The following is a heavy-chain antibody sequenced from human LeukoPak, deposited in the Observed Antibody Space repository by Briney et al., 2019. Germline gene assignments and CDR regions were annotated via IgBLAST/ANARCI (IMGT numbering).Heavy chain of an antibody. CDR2: IRYDGSNK. D-gene: IGHD3-22*01. J-gene: IGHJ4*02. V-gene: IGHV3-30*02. CDR1: GFTFSSYG. Sequence: PGGSLRLSCAASGFTFSSYGMHWVRQAPGKGLEWVAFIRYDGSNKYYADSVKGRFTISRDNSKNTLYLQMNSLRAEDTAVYYCAKELRITMIVVLGRGFDYWGQGTLVTVSS. CDR3: AKELRITMIVVLGRGFDY.